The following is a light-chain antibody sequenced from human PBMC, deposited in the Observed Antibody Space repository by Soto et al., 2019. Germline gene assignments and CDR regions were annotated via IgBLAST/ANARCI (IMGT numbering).Light chain of an antibody. Sequence: QSVLTQSPSVSAAPGQTVTISCSGTSSNIGNNYVSWYQLLPETAPKLLIYDNIKRPSGIPDRFSGSKSGTSASLVITGLQTGDEADYYCGTWESSRNWVFGAGTKLTVL. J-gene: IGLJ3*02. CDR3: GTWESSRNWV. CDR1: SSNIGNNY. V-gene: IGLV1-51*01. CDR2: DNI.